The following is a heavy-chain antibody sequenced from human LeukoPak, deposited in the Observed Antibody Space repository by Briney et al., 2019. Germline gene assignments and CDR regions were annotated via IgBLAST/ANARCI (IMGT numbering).Heavy chain of an antibody. J-gene: IGHJ3*02. D-gene: IGHD6-19*01. CDR2: INSDGSST. V-gene: IGHV3-74*01. CDR3: VRESSGWYRDAFDI. CDR1: GFTFRSYW. Sequence: GSLRLSCAASGFTFRSYWMHWVRQAPGKGLVWVSRINSDGSSTSNADSVKGRFTISRDNAKNTLDLQMNSLRAEDTAVYYCVRESSGWYRDAFDIWGQGTMVTVSS.